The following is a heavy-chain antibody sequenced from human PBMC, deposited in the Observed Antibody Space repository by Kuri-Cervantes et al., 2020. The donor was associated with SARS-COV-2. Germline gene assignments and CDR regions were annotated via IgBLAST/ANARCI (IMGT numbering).Heavy chain of an antibody. CDR1: GGSISSYY. Sequence: SETLSLTCTVSGGSISSYYWSWIRQPPGKGLEWIGYIYYSGSTNYNPSLQSRVTISLDTSKNQFSLKLRSVTAADTAVYYCARAMVRGVISDYWGQGTLVTVSS. J-gene: IGHJ4*02. V-gene: IGHV4-59*12. CDR3: ARAMVRGVISDY. CDR2: IYYSGST. D-gene: IGHD3-10*01.